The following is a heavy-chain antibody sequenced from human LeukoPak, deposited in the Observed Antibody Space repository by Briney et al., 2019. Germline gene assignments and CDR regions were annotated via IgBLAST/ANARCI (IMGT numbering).Heavy chain of an antibody. Sequence: SETLSLTCAVYGGSFSGYYWSWIRQPPGKGLEWIGEINHSGSTNYNPSLKSRVTIPVDTSKNQFSLKLSSVTAADTAVYYCARGDYVWGSYRSPFDYWGQGTLVTVSS. V-gene: IGHV4-34*01. CDR3: ARGDYVWGSYRSPFDY. D-gene: IGHD3-16*02. J-gene: IGHJ4*02. CDR2: INHSGST. CDR1: GGSFSGYY.